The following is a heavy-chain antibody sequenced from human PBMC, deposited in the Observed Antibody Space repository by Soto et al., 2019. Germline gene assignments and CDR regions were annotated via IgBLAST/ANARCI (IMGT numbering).Heavy chain of an antibody. V-gene: IGHV5-51*01. CDR1: GYSFTSYW. CDR3: ARANFPNIYGMDV. CDR2: IYPGDSDT. Sequence: GESLKISYRGSGYSFTSYWIGWVRQMPGKGLEWMGIIYPGDSDTRYSPSFQGQVTISADKSISTAYLQWSSLKASDTAMYYCARANFPNIYGMDVWGQGTTVTVSS. D-gene: IGHD7-27*01. J-gene: IGHJ6*02.